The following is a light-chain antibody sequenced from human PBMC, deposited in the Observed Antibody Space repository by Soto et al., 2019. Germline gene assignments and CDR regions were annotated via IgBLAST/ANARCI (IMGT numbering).Light chain of an antibody. CDR2: DVS. CDR3: CSYAGTYTYV. V-gene: IGLV2-11*01. J-gene: IGLJ1*01. CDR1: SSDVGDYNS. Sequence: LTQPRSVSGSPGQSVTISCTGTSSDVGDYNSVSWYQQHPGKAPKLMIYDVSKRPSGVPDRFSGSESGNTASLTISGLQAEDEADYYCCSYAGTYTYVFGTGTKVTVL.